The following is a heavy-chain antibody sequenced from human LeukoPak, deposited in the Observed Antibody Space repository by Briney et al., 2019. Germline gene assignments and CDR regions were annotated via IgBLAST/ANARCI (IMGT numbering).Heavy chain of an antibody. CDR3: AKGLLWFGELGPYNWFDP. Sequence: GGSLRLSCAASRFTFSSYAMSWVRQAPGKGLEWVSAISGSGGSTYYADSVKGRFTISRDNSKNTLYLQMNSLRAEDTAVYYCAKGLLWFGELGPYNWFDPWGQGTLVTVSS. D-gene: IGHD3-10*01. V-gene: IGHV3-23*01. CDR1: RFTFSSYA. CDR2: ISGSGGST. J-gene: IGHJ5*02.